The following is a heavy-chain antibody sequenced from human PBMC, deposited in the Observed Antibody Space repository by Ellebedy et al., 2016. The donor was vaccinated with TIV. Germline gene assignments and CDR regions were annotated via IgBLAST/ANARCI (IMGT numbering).Heavy chain of an antibody. D-gene: IGHD3-16*01. Sequence: AASVKVSCKASGYAFTHYGLHWVRQAPGQGLEWMAWSNGGDGYPKYSWKFQGRVSFTRDTSATTAYMELSSLTSEDTAVYYCARSGDAWGIDFWGQGTLVTVSS. V-gene: IGHV1-3*01. CDR3: ARSGDAWGIDF. J-gene: IGHJ4*02. CDR2: SNGGDGYP. CDR1: GYAFTHYG.